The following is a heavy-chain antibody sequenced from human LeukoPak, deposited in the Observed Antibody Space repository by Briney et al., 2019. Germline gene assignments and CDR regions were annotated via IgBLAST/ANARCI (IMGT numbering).Heavy chain of an antibody. J-gene: IGHJ4*02. CDR3: ARARTQGYYDSSGYYWVSYFDY. V-gene: IGHV4-31*03. CDR2: IYYSGST. D-gene: IGHD3-22*01. Sequence: SETLSLTCTVSGGSISSSSYYWSWIRQHPGKGLEWIGYIYYSGSTYYNPSLKSRVTISVDTSKNQFSLKLSSVTAADTAVYYCARARTQGYYDSSGYYWVSYFDYWGQGTLVTVSS. CDR1: GGSISSSSYY.